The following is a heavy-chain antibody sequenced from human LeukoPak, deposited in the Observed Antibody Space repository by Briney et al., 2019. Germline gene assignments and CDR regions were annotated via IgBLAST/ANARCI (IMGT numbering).Heavy chain of an antibody. CDR1: GGTFRSYA. Sequence: SVKASCKASGGTFRSYAISWVRQAPGQGLEWMGGIIPIFGTANYAQKFQGRVTITTDESTSTAYMELSSLRSEDTAVYYCARVVSSIFGNWGQGTLVTVSS. V-gene: IGHV1-69*05. CDR3: ARVVSSIFGN. D-gene: IGHD3-3*01. J-gene: IGHJ4*02. CDR2: IIPIFGTA.